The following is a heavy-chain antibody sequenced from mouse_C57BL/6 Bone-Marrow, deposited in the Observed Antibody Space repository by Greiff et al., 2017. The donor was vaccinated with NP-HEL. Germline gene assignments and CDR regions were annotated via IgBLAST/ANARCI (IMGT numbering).Heavy chain of an antibody. D-gene: IGHD1-2*01. CDR3: ARTTTALYYYAMDY. J-gene: IGHJ4*01. Sequence: QVQLQQPGAELVKPGASVKLSCKASGYTFTSYWMHWVKQRPGQGLEWIGMIHPNSGSTNYNEKFKSKATLTVDKSSSTAYMQLSSLTSEDSAVYYCARTTTALYYYAMDYWGQGTSVTVSS. CDR2: IHPNSGST. V-gene: IGHV1-64*01. CDR1: GYTFTSYW.